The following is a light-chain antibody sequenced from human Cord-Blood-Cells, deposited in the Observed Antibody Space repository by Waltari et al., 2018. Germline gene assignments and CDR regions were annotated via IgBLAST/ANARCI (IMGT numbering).Light chain of an antibody. J-gene: IGKJ4*01. CDR2: AAS. CDR1: QSISSY. Sequence: DIQMTQSPSSLSASVGDRVTIPCRASQSISSYLKWYQQKPGKAPKLLIYAASSLQSGVPSRFSGSGSGTEFTLTISSLQPEDFATYDCQQSYSTLLTFGGGTKVEIK. V-gene: IGKV1-39*01. CDR3: QQSYSTLLT.